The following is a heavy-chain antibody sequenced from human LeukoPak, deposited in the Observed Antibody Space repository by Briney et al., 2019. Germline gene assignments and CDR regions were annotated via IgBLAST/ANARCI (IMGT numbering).Heavy chain of an antibody. V-gene: IGHV1-46*01. D-gene: IGHD2-8*01. J-gene: IGHJ3*01. CDR3: ARPLAPVMLNAFDV. CDR1: GYTFTSYY. Sequence: ASVKISCTASGYTFTSYYIHWVRQAPGQGLEWMGIINPSGGSTDYAQKFQDRVTVTRDTSTSTVYMELSSLRSEDTAIYYCARPLAPVMLNAFDVWGQGTMVTVSS. CDR2: INPSGGST.